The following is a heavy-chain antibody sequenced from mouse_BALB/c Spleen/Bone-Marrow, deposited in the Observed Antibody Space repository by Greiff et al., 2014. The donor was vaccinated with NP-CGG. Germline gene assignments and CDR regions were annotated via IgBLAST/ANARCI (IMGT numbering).Heavy chain of an antibody. V-gene: IGHV1-39*01. J-gene: IGHJ1*01. D-gene: IGHD2-5*01. CDR1: GYSFTGYN. Sequence: EVQLQQSGPELEKPGASVKISCKATGYSFTGYNLKWVKQSNGQSLEWIGNIDPYYGDTNYNEKFKGKATLTVDRSSSTAYMQLNSLTSEDSAFYYCARKAYYTNWWYFDVWGAGTTVTVSS. CDR3: ARKAYYTNWWYFDV. CDR2: IDPYYGDT.